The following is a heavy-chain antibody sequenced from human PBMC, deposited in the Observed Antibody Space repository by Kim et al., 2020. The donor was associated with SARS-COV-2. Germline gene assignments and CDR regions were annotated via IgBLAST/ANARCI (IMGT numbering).Heavy chain of an antibody. D-gene: IGHD3-22*01. CDR1: GYTFTSYG. CDR3: AREGGRFDSDGYYYFGGMDV. V-gene: IGHV1-3*01. J-gene: IGHJ6*02. Sequence: ASVKVSCKTSGYTFTSYGMQWVRQAPGQRPEWMGWINPGNGDVKYSQKFQGRVTISRDTYATTVYLELRSLRFEDTSVYYCAREGGRFDSDGYYYFGGMDVWGHGTSVIVSS. CDR2: INPGNGDV.